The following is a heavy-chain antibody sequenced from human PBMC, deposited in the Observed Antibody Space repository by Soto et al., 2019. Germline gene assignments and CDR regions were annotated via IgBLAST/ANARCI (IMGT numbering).Heavy chain of an antibody. CDR3: ARGIAAAE. V-gene: IGHV3-11*01. Sequence: QVQLLASGGGLVKPGGSLRLSCAASGFTFSDSYMSWILQAPVKGLEWISYISNSGSTIYYADSVKGRFTISRDNAKNSLYLQMNSMRADDPAVYYCARGIAAAEWGQGTLVTVSS. CDR1: GFTFSDSY. J-gene: IGHJ4*02. D-gene: IGHD6-13*01. CDR2: ISNSGSTI.